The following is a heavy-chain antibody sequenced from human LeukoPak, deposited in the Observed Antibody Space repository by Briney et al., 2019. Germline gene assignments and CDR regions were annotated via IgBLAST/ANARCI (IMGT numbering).Heavy chain of an antibody. CDR3: ARVTDDSSGYWFDS. J-gene: IGHJ5*01. D-gene: IGHD3-22*01. Sequence: SETLSLTCTVSGGSISSYYWSWIRQPPGKGLEWIGNIYYSGSTNFNPSLKSRVTISVDTSKNQFSLKLTSVTAADTAVYYCARVTDDSSGYWFDSWGQGTLVTVSS. V-gene: IGHV4-59*08. CDR1: GGSISSYY. CDR2: IYYSGST.